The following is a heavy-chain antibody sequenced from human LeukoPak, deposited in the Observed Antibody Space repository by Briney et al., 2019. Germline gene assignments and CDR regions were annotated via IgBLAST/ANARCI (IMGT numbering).Heavy chain of an antibody. Sequence: SETLSLTCTVSGYSISSGYYWGWIRQPPGKGLEWIGNIYHSGSTYYNPSLKSRVTISVDTSKNQFSLKLSSVTAADTAVYYCARAYSSSWYLNWFDPWGRGTPVTVSS. D-gene: IGHD6-13*01. CDR3: ARAYSSSWYLNWFDP. CDR1: GYSISSGYY. J-gene: IGHJ5*02. CDR2: IYHSGST. V-gene: IGHV4-38-2*02.